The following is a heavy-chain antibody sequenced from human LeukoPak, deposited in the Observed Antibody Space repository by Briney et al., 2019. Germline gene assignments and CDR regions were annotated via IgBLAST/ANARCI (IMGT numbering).Heavy chain of an antibody. J-gene: IGHJ4*02. D-gene: IGHD3-10*01. Sequence: GGSLRLSCAASGFTFSSYAMSWVRQAPGKGLEWVSAISGSGGSTYYADSVKGRFTISRDNSKNTLYLQMNSLRAEDTAVYYCAKGVAYYYGSGSCLFDYWGQGTLVTVSS. CDR3: AKGVAYYYGSGSCLFDY. V-gene: IGHV3-23*01. CDR2: ISGSGGST. CDR1: GFTFSSYA.